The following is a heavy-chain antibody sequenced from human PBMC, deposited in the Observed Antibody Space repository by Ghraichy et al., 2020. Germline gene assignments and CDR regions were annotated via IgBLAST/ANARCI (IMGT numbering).Heavy chain of an antibody. CDR2: ISSSSSTI. V-gene: IGHV3-48*02. CDR1: GFTFSSYS. CDR3: ARDMPIHYGGNAPWGY. Sequence: GESLNISCAASGFTFSSYSMNWVRQAPGKELEWVSYISSSSSTIYYADSVKGRFTISRDNAKNSLYLQMNSLRDEDTAVYYCARDMPIHYGGNAPWGYWGQGTLVTVSS. J-gene: IGHJ4*02. D-gene: IGHD4-23*01.